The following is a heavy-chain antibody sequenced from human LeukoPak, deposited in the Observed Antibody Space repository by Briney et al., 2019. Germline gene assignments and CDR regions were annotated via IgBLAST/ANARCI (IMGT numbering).Heavy chain of an antibody. J-gene: IGHJ4*02. V-gene: IGHV1-69*06. D-gene: IGHD1-26*01. Sequence: GASVKVSCKASGYTFIAYYMHWVRQAPGQGLEWMGGIIPIFGTANYAQKFQGRVTITADKSTSTAYMELSSLRSEDTAVYYCASSVGATDFDYWGQGTLVTVSS. CDR1: GYTFIAYY. CDR3: ASSVGATDFDY. CDR2: IIPIFGTA.